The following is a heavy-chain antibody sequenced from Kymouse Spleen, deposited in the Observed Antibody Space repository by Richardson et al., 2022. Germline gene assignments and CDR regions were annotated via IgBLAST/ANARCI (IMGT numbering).Heavy chain of an antibody. J-gene: IGHJ4*02. CDR1: GGSFSGYY. CDR2: INHSGST. CDR3: ARGLLWFGPFDY. Sequence: QVQLQQWGAGLLKPSETLSLTCAVYGGSFSGYYWSWIRQPPGKGLEWIGEINHSGSTNYNPSLKSRVTISVDTSKNQFSLKLSSVTAADTAVYYCARGLLWFGPFDYWGQGTLVTVSS. V-gene: IGHV4-34*01. D-gene: IGHD3-10*01.